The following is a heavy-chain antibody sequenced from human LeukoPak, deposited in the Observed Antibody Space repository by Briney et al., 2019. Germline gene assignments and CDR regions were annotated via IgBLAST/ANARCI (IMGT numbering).Heavy chain of an antibody. J-gene: IGHJ6*03. D-gene: IGHD6-19*01. CDR1: GFTFSSYW. CDR3: AKRSSGWYSRDYYYYMDV. V-gene: IGHV3-7*01. CDR2: IKQDGSEK. Sequence: GGSLRLSCAASGFTFSSYWMSWVRQAPGKGLELVATIKQDGSEKYYVASVKCRFTISRDNAKNSLYLQMNSLRAEDTAVYYCAKRSSGWYSRDYYYYMDVWGKGTTVTVSS.